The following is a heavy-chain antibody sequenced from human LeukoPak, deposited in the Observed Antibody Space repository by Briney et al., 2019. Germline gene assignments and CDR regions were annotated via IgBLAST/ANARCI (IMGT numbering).Heavy chain of an antibody. CDR1: SGSISSYY. CDR2: IYASGST. CDR3: ARDSNLEYSSSRGLGR. D-gene: IGHD6-6*01. V-gene: IGHV4-4*07. Sequence: SETLSLICTVSSGSISSYYWSWLRQPAGKGLEWIGRIYASGSTYYNPSLKSRVTMSVDTSKNQISLRLTTVTAADTAVYYCARDSNLEYSSSRGLGRWGQGTLVTVSS. J-gene: IGHJ4*02.